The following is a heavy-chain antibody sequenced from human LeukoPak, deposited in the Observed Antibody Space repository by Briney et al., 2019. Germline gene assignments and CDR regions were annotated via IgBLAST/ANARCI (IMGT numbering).Heavy chain of an antibody. CDR3: ARVHGEVSDEIFHYFDY. CDR1: GFSVSGSY. J-gene: IGHJ4*02. CDR2: IYSRGST. D-gene: IGHD3-10*01. V-gene: IGHV3-53*01. Sequence: GGSLRLSCAASGFSVSGSYMSWVRQAPGKGLEWVSVIYSRGSTYHADSVKGRCTISRDVSKNTVSLQLDNLTTEDTAVYYCARVHGEVSDEIFHYFDYWGQGTPATVSS.